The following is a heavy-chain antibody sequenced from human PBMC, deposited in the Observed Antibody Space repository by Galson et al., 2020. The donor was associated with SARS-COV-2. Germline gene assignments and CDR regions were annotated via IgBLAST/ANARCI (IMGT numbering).Heavy chain of an antibody. V-gene: IGHV3-15*01. CDR3: TSEDVDITSNFFDH. J-gene: IGHJ4*02. CDR2: IKREIDGETT. Sequence: GESLKISCAASGFTFSNAWMSWVRQAPGKGLEWVGRIKREIDGETTDYAAPVKGRFTISRDDSKNTLYLDMNSLKTEDTAVYYCTSEDVDITSNFFDHWGQGTLVTVSS. CDR1: GFTFSNAW. D-gene: IGHD2-2*01.